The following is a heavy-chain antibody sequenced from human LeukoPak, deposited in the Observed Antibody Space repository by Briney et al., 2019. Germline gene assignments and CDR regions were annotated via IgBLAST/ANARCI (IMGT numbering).Heavy chain of an antibody. CDR3: ARDLSGISSATDAFDM. V-gene: IGHV1-2*06. CDR2: INPNSGGT. Sequence: ASVKVSRKASGYTFTAYYIHWVRQAPGQGLEWMGRINPNSGGTDSAQRFQGRVTMTRDTSMNTAYMELGRLRSDDTAVYYCARDLSGISSATDAFDMWGQGTMVTVSS. CDR1: GYTFTAYY. D-gene: IGHD1-14*01. J-gene: IGHJ3*02.